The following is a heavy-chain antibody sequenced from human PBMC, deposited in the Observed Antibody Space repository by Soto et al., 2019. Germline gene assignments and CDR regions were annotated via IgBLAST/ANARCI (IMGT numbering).Heavy chain of an antibody. Sequence: PSETLSLTCSFSGDSVTSHYLTWIRQSPEKGLEWIGYMHYTGFSHYNPSLKSRLTISVDRSKNQFTLQLTSVTVADTAVYYCAKRPVNYDFWSGYYPEHYFDYWGQGTLVTVSS. D-gene: IGHD3-3*01. CDR2: MHYTGFS. CDR3: AKRPVNYDFWSGYYPEHYFDY. V-gene: IGHV4-59*02. CDR1: GDSVTSHY. J-gene: IGHJ4*02.